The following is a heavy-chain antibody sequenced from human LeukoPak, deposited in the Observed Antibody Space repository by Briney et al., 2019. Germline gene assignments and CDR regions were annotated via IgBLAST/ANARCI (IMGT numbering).Heavy chain of an antibody. CDR1: GFSFNTYN. Sequence: GGSLRLSCAASGFSFNTYNMNWVRQAPGKGLEWVSYMRSNDNTIYYADSVRGRVTISSDNAQNSLYLQMNSLRAEDTAVYYCVRDVHFSFDSWGQGTLVTVSS. V-gene: IGHV3-48*01. CDR3: VRDVHFSFDS. J-gene: IGHJ4*02. CDR2: MRSNDNTI.